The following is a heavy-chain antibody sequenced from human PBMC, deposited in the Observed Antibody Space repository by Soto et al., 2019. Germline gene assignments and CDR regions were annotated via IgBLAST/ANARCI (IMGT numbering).Heavy chain of an antibody. CDR1: GGSISSDY. CDR3: ARRYSSGSTDS. J-gene: IGHJ4*02. CDR2: IYYSGST. V-gene: IGHV4-59*08. D-gene: IGHD2-15*01. Sequence: QVQLQESGPGLVKPSETLSLTCTVSGGSISSDYWNWIRQPPGKGLEWIGYIYYSGSTNYNPSLKSRVTISVDTSKNQFSLKLSSVTAADTAMYYCARRYSSGSTDSWGQGTLVTVSS.